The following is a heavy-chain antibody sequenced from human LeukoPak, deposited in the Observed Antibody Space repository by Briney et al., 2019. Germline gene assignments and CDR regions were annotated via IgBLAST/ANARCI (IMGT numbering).Heavy chain of an antibody. Sequence: GGSLRLSCAASGFTFSSYSMNWVRQAPGKGLEWVSYISSSSSTIYYADSVQGRFTISRDKAKNSLYLQMNSLRDEDTAVYYCATYSFEYFQHWGQGTLVAVSS. CDR2: ISSSSSTI. D-gene: IGHD2-15*01. J-gene: IGHJ1*01. CDR3: ATYSFEYFQH. V-gene: IGHV3-48*02. CDR1: GFTFSSYS.